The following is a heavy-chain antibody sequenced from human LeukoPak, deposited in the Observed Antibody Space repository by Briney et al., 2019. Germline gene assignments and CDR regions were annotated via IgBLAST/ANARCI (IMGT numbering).Heavy chain of an antibody. CDR3: ARNRRCCGEDY. CDR1: GFPFSYW. Sequence: GGSLRLSCAASGFPFSYWMTWVRQAPGKGLEWVANIKHGGSEKNYVDSVKGRLTISRDNAKNSLYLQMNSLRAEDTAVYYCARNRRCCGEDYWGQGTQVTVSS. J-gene: IGHJ4*02. CDR2: IKHGGSEK. D-gene: IGHD2-21*01. V-gene: IGHV3-7*01.